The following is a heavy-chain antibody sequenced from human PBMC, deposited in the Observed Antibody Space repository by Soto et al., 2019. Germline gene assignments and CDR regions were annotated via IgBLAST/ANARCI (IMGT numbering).Heavy chain of an antibody. Sequence: QVQLVQSGAEVKKPGASVKVSCKASGYTFTSYGISWVRQAPGQGLEWMGWISAYNGNTNYAQKLQGRVPMSTDTSTSTAYMELRRLTADDTAVYYCARDSDSSTPYHYGMDVWGQGTTVTVSS. V-gene: IGHV1-18*01. J-gene: IGHJ6*02. CDR1: GYTFTSYG. CDR3: ARDSDSSTPYHYGMDV. CDR2: ISAYNGNT. D-gene: IGHD6-13*01.